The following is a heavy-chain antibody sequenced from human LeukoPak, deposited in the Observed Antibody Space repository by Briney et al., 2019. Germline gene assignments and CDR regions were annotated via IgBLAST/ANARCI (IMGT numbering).Heavy chain of an antibody. Sequence: SETLSLTCAVYGGSFSDYSWTWIRQPPGKGLEWIGEINHSGGTNHNPSLKSRVTISVDTSKNQFSLKLSSVTAADTAVYYCARRGDREGIAVAGAPPVGMDVWGQGTTVTVSS. CDR2: INHSGGT. CDR1: GGSFSDYS. CDR3: ARRGDREGIAVAGAPPVGMDV. D-gene: IGHD6-19*01. V-gene: IGHV4-34*01. J-gene: IGHJ6*02.